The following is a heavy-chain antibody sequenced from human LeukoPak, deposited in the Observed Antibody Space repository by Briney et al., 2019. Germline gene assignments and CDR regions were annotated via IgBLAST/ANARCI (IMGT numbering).Heavy chain of an antibody. J-gene: IGHJ4*02. CDR1: GYSFTSYW. Sequence: RGESLKISCKGSGYSFTSYWISWVRQIPGKGLEWVGRIDPSDSYTNYSPSFQGHVTISADKSISTAYLQWSSLKASDTAMYYCARHPVYGSGSQPDYWGQGTLVTVSS. D-gene: IGHD3-10*01. CDR2: IDPSDSYT. V-gene: IGHV5-10-1*01. CDR3: ARHPVYGSGSQPDY.